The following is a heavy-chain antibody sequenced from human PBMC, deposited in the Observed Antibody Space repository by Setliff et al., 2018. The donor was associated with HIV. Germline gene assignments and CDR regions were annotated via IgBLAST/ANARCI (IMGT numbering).Heavy chain of an antibody. CDR1: GGTFSSYA. CDR3: ATFFLNTMTSCPACPDAFDI. CDR2: IIPIFGTA. J-gene: IGHJ3*02. Sequence: SVKVSCKASGGTFSSYAISWVRQAPGQGLEWMGGIIPIFGTAKYSQKFQGRVTITRDTSASTAYMELSSLRSEDTAVYYCATFFLNTMTSCPACPDAFDIWGQGTMVTVSS. D-gene: IGHD3-22*01. V-gene: IGHV1-69*05.